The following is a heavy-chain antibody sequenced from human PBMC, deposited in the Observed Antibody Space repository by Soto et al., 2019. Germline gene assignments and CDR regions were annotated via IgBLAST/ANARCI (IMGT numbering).Heavy chain of an antibody. J-gene: IGHJ4*02. CDR2: ILYDESDQ. CDR3: ANEGTPLGSKQYYSDS. V-gene: IGHV3-30*18. CDR1: GFTFSDYT. D-gene: IGHD3-10*01. Sequence: QVQLVESGGGVVQPGRSLRLSCSASGFTFSDYTMHWVRQAPGRGLEWVAIILYDESDQYYSDSVKGRFTISRDNSKNTLYQHIHRLTTEETAVYYCANEGTPLGSKQYYSDSWGQGALVTVSS.